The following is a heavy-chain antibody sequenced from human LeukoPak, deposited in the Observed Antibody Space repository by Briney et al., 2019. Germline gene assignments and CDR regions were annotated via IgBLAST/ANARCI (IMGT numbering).Heavy chain of an antibody. CDR1: EFSFISYA. Sequence: GGSLRLSCAASEFSFISYAMSWVCQAPGRGLEWVSAISTIGGNTFYADSVKGGFTISRDNSKSTFYLQMNSLTAEDTAQYYCPKDGRREYNNRSPYFDYWGQGTLVTVSS. CDR2: ISTIGGNT. CDR3: PKDGRREYNNRSPYFDY. V-gene: IGHV3-23*01. D-gene: IGHD5-18*01. J-gene: IGHJ4*02.